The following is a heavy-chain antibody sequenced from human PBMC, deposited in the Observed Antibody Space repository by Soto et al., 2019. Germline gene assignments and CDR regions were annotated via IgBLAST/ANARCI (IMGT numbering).Heavy chain of an antibody. CDR2: IKGKTDGGTT. CDR3: AKPWLVSSSWYGSRYFDY. V-gene: IGHV3-15*07. D-gene: IGHD6-13*01. Sequence: GRSLRLSCAASGFTFSNAWINWVRQAPGKGLEWVGRIKGKTDGGTTDFAAPVKGRFAISRDDSKNMVYLQMNSLRAEDTAVYYCAKPWLVSSSWYGSRYFDYWGQGTLVTVSS. CDR1: GFTFSNAW. J-gene: IGHJ4*02.